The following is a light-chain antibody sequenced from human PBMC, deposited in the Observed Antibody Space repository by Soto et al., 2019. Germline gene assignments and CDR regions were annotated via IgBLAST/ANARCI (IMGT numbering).Light chain of an antibody. J-gene: IGKJ1*01. V-gene: IGKV1-6*02. CDR2: AAS. CDR1: QAIRTA. CDR3: LLDFRYFWA. Sequence: AIQLTQSPSSLSVSLGDRVTITCGASQAIRTALGWYQQRPGKVPKLLIYAASTLQSGVPSRFSGSGSGTDFNLTISSLQPEDFATYYCLLDFRYFWAFGQGTKVDIK.